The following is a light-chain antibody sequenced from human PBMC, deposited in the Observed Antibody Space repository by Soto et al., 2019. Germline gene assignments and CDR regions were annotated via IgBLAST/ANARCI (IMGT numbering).Light chain of an antibody. CDR2: KAS. J-gene: IGKJ1*01. CDR1: QSISWW. Sequence: DIQMTQSPSTLSASVGDRVTITCRASQSISWWLAWYQQKPGKAPKLLLYKASTLDSGVPSRFSGSGSGTEFTLTISSLQPDDIGTYFCQQYSSPWTFGQGTKVESK. CDR3: QQYSSPWT. V-gene: IGKV1-5*03.